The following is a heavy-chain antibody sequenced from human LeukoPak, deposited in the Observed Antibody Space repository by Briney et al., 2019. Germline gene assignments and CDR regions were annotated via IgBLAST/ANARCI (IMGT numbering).Heavy chain of an antibody. Sequence: GGSLRLSCAASGFTFSASGMRWVRQAPGQGLEGVAFIRDDGTNEYYTDSVKGRFTISRDNSKNTLYLQMNSLRAEDTAVYYCAKDRAMVRGVFDYWGQGTLVTVSS. CDR1: GFTFSASG. CDR3: AKDRAMVRGVFDY. D-gene: IGHD3-10*01. J-gene: IGHJ4*02. V-gene: IGHV3-30*02. CDR2: IRDDGTNE.